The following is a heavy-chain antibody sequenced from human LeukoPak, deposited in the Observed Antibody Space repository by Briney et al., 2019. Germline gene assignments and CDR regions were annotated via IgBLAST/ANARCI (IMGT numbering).Heavy chain of an antibody. D-gene: IGHD6-13*01. Sequence: GGSLRLSCAASGFTFSNYAMNWVRQAPGKGLEWVSSISSNSYEIYYADSVRGRFTISRDNANNSLYLQMNSLRAEDTAVYYCARGLGGYTSSQAYWGQGTLVTVSS. CDR3: ARGLGGYTSSQAY. CDR2: ISSNSYEI. V-gene: IGHV3-21*01. CDR1: GFTFSNYA. J-gene: IGHJ4*02.